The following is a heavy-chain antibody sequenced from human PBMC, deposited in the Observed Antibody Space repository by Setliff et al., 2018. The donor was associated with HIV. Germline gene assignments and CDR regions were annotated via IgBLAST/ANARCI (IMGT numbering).Heavy chain of an antibody. Sequence: PGESLKISCQGSGYFFLSSWIGWVRQVPGKGLEWIGVIYPGDFVTRYGPSFQGQVFISADRSITTAYLQWDSLKASDTAMYYCTRRRRAPGIEDLEAYWGQGTLVTVSS. V-gene: IGHV5-51*01. CDR2: IYPGDFVT. D-gene: IGHD1-26*01. CDR1: GYFFLSSW. CDR3: TRRRRAPGIEDLEAY. J-gene: IGHJ4*02.